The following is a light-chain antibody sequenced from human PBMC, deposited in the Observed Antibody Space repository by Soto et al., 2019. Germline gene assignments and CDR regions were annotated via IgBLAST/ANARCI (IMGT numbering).Light chain of an antibody. Sequence: DIQMTQSPSTLSGSVGDRVTITCRVSQTISSWLAWYQQKPGKAPKLLIYKASTLKSGVPSRFSGSGSGTEFTLTISSLQSEDFAVYYCQQYNNWPPWTFGQGTKVDIK. CDR1: QTISSW. CDR3: QQYNNWPPWT. CDR2: KAS. J-gene: IGKJ1*01. V-gene: IGKV1-5*03.